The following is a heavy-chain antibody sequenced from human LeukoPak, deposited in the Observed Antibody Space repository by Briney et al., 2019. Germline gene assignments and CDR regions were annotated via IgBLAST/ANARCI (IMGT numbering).Heavy chain of an antibody. CDR2: MNPNSGNT. D-gene: IGHD3-10*01. CDR1: GYTFTSYD. J-gene: IGHJ4*02. V-gene: IGHV1-8*01. CDR3: ARGQARAVRGVIDAY. Sequence: GASVKVSCKASGYTFTSYDINWVRQATGRGLEWMGWMNPNSGNTGYAQKFQGRVTMTRNTSISTAYMELSSLRSEDTAVYYCARGQARAVRGVIDAYWGQGTLVTVSS.